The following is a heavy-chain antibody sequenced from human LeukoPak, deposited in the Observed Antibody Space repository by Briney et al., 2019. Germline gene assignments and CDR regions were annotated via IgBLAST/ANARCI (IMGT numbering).Heavy chain of an antibody. V-gene: IGHV1-2*02. CDR1: GYTFTGYY. CDR3: AREYYDILTGYYKGSGWFDP. D-gene: IGHD3-9*01. Sequence: ASVKVSCKASGYTFTGYYMHWARQAPGQGLEWMGWINPNSGGTNYAQKFQGRVTMTRDTSISTAYMELSRLRSDDTAVYYCAREYYDILTGYYKGSGWFDPWGRGTLVTVSS. J-gene: IGHJ5*02. CDR2: INPNSGGT.